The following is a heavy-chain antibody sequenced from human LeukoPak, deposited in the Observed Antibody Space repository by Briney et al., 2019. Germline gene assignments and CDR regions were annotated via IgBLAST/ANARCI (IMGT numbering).Heavy chain of an antibody. CDR3: ARDPTYLYGDYVHRFDY. CDR2: ISSSGSTI. J-gene: IGHJ4*02. CDR1: GSTFSSYE. D-gene: IGHD4-17*01. V-gene: IGHV3-48*03. Sequence: GGSLRLSCAASGSTFSSYEMNWVRQAPGKGLEWVSYISSSGSTIYYADPVKGRFTISRDNAKNSLFLQMNSLRAEDTAVYYCARDPTYLYGDYVHRFDYWGQGTLVTVSS.